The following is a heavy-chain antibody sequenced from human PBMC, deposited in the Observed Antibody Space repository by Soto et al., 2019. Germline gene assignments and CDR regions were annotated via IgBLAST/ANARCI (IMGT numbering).Heavy chain of an antibody. CDR1: GYTFTSYG. D-gene: IGHD3-10*01. Sequence: ASVKVSCKASGYTFTSYGISWVRQAPGQGLEWMGWISAYNGNTNYAQKLQGRVTMTTDTSTSTDYMELRSLRSDDTAVYYCASAEMRLLWFGELQNWGQGTLVTVSS. CDR3: ASAEMRLLWFGELQN. J-gene: IGHJ4*02. CDR2: ISAYNGNT. V-gene: IGHV1-18*01.